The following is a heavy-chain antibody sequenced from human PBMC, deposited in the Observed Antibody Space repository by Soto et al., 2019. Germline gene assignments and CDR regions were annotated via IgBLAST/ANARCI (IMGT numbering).Heavy chain of an antibody. J-gene: IGHJ6*02. CDR3: ARGHHSMDV. Sequence: GGSLRLSCAASGFTFSDHYMTWIRQAPGKGLEWISYINPTGSYTHYADSVKGRFSISRDNAENSLYLQMNSLRPEDTALYYCARGHHSMDVWGQGATVIVS. CDR2: INPTGSYT. CDR1: GFTFSDHY. V-gene: IGHV3-11*06.